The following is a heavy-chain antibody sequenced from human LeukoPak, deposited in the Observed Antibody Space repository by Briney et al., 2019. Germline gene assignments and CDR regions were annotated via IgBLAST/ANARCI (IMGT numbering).Heavy chain of an antibody. V-gene: IGHV1-69*05. D-gene: IGHD5-18*01. Sequence: GASVKVSCKASGGTFSSYAISWVRQAPGQGLEWMGGIIPIFGTANYAQKFQGRVTIATDESTSTAYMELSSLRSEDTAVYYCARGKEDTAMVTPFDYWGQGTLVTVSS. CDR2: IIPIFGTA. CDR3: ARGKEDTAMVTPFDY. J-gene: IGHJ4*02. CDR1: GGTFSSYA.